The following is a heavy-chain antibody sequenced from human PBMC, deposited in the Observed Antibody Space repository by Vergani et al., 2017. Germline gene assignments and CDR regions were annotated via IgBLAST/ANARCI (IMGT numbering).Heavy chain of an antibody. Sequence: QVQLQESGPGLVKPSETLSLTCTVSGGSISSYYWSWIRQPPGKGLEWIGYIYYSGSTNYNPSLKSRVTISVDTSKNQFSLKLSSVTAADTAVYYCARARGIAAVDYYYYYMDVWGKGTTVTVSS. V-gene: IGHV4-59*01. D-gene: IGHD6-13*01. CDR1: GGSISSYY. CDR2: IYYSGST. CDR3: ARARGIAAVDYYYYYMDV. J-gene: IGHJ6*03.